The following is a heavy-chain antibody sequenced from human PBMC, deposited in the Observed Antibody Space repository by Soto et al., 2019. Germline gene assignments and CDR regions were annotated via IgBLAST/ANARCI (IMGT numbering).Heavy chain of an antibody. D-gene: IGHD3-16*01. CDR2: ISSSSSAI. J-gene: IGHJ5*01. Sequence: EVQLVESGGGLVQPGGSLRLSCAASGFSFSSYSMTWVRQAPGKGLEWISYISSSSSAIYYADSVKGRFTISRDNAKNSLYLQMNSLRDEDTAVYYCARTPPYPDSCGQGTLVTVSS. CDR3: ARTPPYPDS. CDR1: GFSFSSYS. V-gene: IGHV3-48*02.